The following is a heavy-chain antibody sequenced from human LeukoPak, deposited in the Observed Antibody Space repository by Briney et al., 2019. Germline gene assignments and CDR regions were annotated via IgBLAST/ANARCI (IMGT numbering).Heavy chain of an antibody. V-gene: IGHV4-34*01. D-gene: IGHD2-15*01. Sequence: PSETLSLTCTVSGGSISGYYWSWIRQPPGKGLEWIGEINHSGSTNYNPSLKSRVTISVDTSKNQFSLKLSSVTAADTAVYYCASRPSVVVVAAYYFDYWGQGTLVTVSS. CDR3: ASRPSVVVVAAYYFDY. CDR2: INHSGST. J-gene: IGHJ4*02. CDR1: GGSISGYY.